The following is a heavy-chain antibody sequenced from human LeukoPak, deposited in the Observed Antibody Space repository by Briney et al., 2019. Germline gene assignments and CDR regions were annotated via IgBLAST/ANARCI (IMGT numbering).Heavy chain of an antibody. V-gene: IGHV4-61*01. CDR3: ARHRGSPYSGIYYYFDY. Sequence: ASETLSLTCTVSGGSVSSGSYYWSWIRQPPVKGLEWIGYIYYSGSTTYNPSLKSRVTISVDTSKNQFSLKLSSVTAADTAVYYCARHRGSPYSGIYYYFDYWGQGTLVTVSS. CDR1: GGSVSSGSYY. CDR2: IYYSGST. D-gene: IGHD1-26*01. J-gene: IGHJ4*02.